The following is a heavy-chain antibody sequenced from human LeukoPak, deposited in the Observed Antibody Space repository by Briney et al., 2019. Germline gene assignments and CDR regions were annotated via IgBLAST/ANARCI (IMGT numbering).Heavy chain of an antibody. CDR1: GGSISSGY. D-gene: IGHD2-8*02. Sequence: SETLSLTCRVSGGSISSGYWSWIRQPPGKGLEWIAYIYNSGRSNYNPSLKSRVTISLDTSKNQFSLKLSSVTAADAAVYYCAGGSGASWFDPWGQGTLVTVSS. CDR3: AGGSGASWFDP. CDR2: IYNSGRS. V-gene: IGHV4-59*01. J-gene: IGHJ5*02.